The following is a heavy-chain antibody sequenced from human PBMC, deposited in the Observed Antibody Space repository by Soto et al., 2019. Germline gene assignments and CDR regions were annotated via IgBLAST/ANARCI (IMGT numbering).Heavy chain of an antibody. J-gene: IGHJ4*02. D-gene: IGHD3-3*01. CDR2: INSDGSSI. Sequence: EVQLVESGGDLVQPGGFLRLSCATSGFTFSRYWMHWVRQVPGKGLVWVSRINSDGSSISYSDSVKGRFTISRDNAKNTLYLQMNRLRVEDTAVYYCARLPVDTITSLEYWGQGTLVTVSS. CDR1: GFTFSRYW. CDR3: ARLPVDTITSLEY. V-gene: IGHV3-74*01.